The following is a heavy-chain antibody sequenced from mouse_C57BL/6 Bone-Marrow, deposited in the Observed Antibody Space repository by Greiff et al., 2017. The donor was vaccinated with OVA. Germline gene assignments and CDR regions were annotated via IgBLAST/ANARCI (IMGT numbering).Heavy chain of an antibody. J-gene: IGHJ3*01. V-gene: IGHV1-82*01. CDR2: IYPGDGDT. CDR1: GYAFSSSW. Sequence: QVHVKQSGPELVKPGASVKISCKASGYAFSSSWMNWVKQRPGKGLEWIGRIYPGDGDTNYNGKFKGKATLTADKSSSTAYMQLSSLTSEDSAVYFCAREDYSNYVPFAYWGQGTLVTVSA. D-gene: IGHD2-5*01. CDR3: AREDYSNYVPFAY.